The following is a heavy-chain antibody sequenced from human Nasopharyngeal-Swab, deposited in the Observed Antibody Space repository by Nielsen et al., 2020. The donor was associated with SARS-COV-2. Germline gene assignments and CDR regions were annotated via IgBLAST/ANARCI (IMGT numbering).Heavy chain of an antibody. Sequence: GESLKISCAASGFTFSGSTMHWVRQASGKGPEWVGRIRSKADNYATAYAASVKGRFIISRDDSKNTAYLQMNSLKTEDTAVYYCARVNPVSGSYYDAFDIWGQGTMVTVSS. CDR3: ARVNPVSGSYYDAFDI. J-gene: IGHJ3*02. CDR2: IRSKADNYAT. CDR1: GFTFSGST. V-gene: IGHV3-73*01. D-gene: IGHD1-26*01.